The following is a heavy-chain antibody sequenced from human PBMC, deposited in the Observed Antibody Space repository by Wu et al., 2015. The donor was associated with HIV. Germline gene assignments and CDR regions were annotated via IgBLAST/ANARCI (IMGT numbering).Heavy chain of an antibody. CDR1: GNTFNA. CDR2: IIPLFGTT. CDR3: ASPRTSRVSSRLAHITLIT. V-gene: IGHV1-69*05. D-gene: IGHD3-22*01. J-gene: IGHJ1*01. Sequence: QVQLVQSGAEVKKPGSSVKISCKASGNTFNAINWVRQAPGQGLEWMGGIIPLFGTTDYAQIFQGRVTITTDESTSTAYMRLSSLRSEDTAVYYCASPRTSRVSSRLAHITLITWGQGTLGPPSP.